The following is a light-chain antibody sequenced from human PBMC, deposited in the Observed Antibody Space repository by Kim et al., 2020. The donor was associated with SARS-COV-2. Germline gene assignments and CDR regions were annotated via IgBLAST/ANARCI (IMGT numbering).Light chain of an antibody. CDR1: NSNIGYNA. V-gene: IGLV1-44*01. Sequence: GQTVTISCSGSNSNIGYNAVSWYQHLPNTAPKHLIYSNNQRPSGVSDRFSGFKSGTSASLGISGLQSEDEADYFCAGWDDSLNGWVFGGGTKVTVL. J-gene: IGLJ3*02. CDR3: AGWDDSLNGWV. CDR2: SNN.